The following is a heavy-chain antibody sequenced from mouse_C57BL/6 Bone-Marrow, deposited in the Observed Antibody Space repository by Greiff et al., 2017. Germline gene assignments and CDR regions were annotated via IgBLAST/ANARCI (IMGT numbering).Heavy chain of an antibody. CDR3: ASKPPKGYGSSHLDY. D-gene: IGHD1-1*01. CDR2: IYPRSGNT. V-gene: IGHV1-81*01. CDR1: GYTFTSYG. J-gene: IGHJ2*01. Sequence: QVTLKVSGAELARPGASVKLSCKASGYTFTSYGISWVKQRTGQGLEWIGEIYPRSGNTYYNEKFKGKATLTADKSSSTAYMELRSLTSEDSAVYFCASKPPKGYGSSHLDYWGQGTTLTVSS.